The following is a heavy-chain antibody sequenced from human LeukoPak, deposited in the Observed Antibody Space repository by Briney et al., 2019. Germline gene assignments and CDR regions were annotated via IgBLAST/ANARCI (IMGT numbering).Heavy chain of an antibody. CDR3: AKLTGYSSGWYRKNFDY. J-gene: IGHJ4*02. CDR1: GFTFSSYA. Sequence: GGSLRLSCAASGFTFSSYAMSWVRQAPGKGLEWVSAISGSGGSTYYADSVKGRFTISRDNSKNTLYLQMNSLRAKDTAVYYCAKLTGYSSGWYRKNFDYWGQGTLVTVSS. V-gene: IGHV3-23*01. CDR2: ISGSGGST. D-gene: IGHD6-19*01.